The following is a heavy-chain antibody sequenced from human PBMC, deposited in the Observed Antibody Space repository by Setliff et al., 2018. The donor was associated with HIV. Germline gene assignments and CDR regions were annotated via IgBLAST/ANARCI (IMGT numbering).Heavy chain of an antibody. CDR1: GFIFNTYW. CDR2: IKQDGSEK. V-gene: IGHV3-7*01. D-gene: IGHD3-3*01. CDR3: ARDEVAYNFWSGSHLLDY. J-gene: IGHJ4*02. Sequence: PGGSLRLSCAASGFIFNTYWMHWVRQAPGKGLEWVANIKQDGSEKYYVDSVKGRFTISRDNAKNSLYLQMNSLRAEDTAVYYCARDEVAYNFWSGSHLLDYWGQGTLVTVSS.